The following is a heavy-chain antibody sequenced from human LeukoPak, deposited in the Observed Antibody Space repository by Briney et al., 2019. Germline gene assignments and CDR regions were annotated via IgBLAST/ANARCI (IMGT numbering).Heavy chain of an antibody. V-gene: IGHV3-66*04. CDR3: AKPLEPSSSWPFDY. Sequence: GGSLRLSCAASGFTVSDAYVSWVRQAPAKGLEWVSVIYRGGSTYYADSVKGRFTISRDNSKNTLYLQMNSLRADDTAVYYCAKPLEPSSSWPFDYWGQGTLVTVSS. J-gene: IGHJ4*02. D-gene: IGHD6-13*01. CDR1: GFTVSDAY. CDR2: IYRGGST.